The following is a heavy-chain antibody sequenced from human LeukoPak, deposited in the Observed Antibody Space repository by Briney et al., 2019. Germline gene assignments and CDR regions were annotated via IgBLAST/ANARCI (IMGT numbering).Heavy chain of an antibody. CDR3: ARGRTATVGSTNYYYYMDV. V-gene: IGHV3-48*03. Sequence: GGSLRLSCAASGFTFSTYEMNWVRQVPGKGLESVAYISRSGSTIHYADSVKGRFAITRDNAKNSLYLQMAGLTAEDTAVYYGARGRTATVGSTNYYYYMDVWGKGTTVIVSS. J-gene: IGHJ6*03. CDR1: GFTFSTYE. CDR2: ISRSGSTI. D-gene: IGHD1-26*01.